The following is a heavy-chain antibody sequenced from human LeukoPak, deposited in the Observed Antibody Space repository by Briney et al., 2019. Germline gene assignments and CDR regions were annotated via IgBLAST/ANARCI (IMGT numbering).Heavy chain of an antibody. J-gene: IGHJ4*02. Sequence: SVKVSCKASGGTFSSYAISWVRQAPGQGLEWMGRIIPILGIANYAQKFQGRVTITADKSTSTAYMELSSLRSEDTAVYYCARDPTGRYGGYEAAHYWGQGTLVTVSP. CDR3: ARDPTGRYGGYEAAHY. V-gene: IGHV1-69*04. CDR2: IIPILGIA. CDR1: GGTFSSYA. D-gene: IGHD5-12*01.